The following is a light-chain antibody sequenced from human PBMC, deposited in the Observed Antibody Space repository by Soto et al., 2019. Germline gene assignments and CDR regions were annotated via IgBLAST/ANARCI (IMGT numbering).Light chain of an antibody. CDR3: MQGTHWPFT. CDR1: QGLVYSNGNIY. Sequence: DVVMTQSPLSLPVTLGQPASISCRSSQGLVYSNGNIYLNWFHQRPGQSPRRLIYKVSDRDSGVPDRFSGSGSGTDFTLKISRVEAEDVGVYYCMQGTHWPFTFGGGTK. CDR2: KVS. J-gene: IGKJ4*01. V-gene: IGKV2-30*01.